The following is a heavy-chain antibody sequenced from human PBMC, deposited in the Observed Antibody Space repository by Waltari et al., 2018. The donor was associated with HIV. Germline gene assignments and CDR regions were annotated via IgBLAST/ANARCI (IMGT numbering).Heavy chain of an antibody. D-gene: IGHD1-1*01. CDR1: GFTFSSYW. Sequence: EVQLGESGGGLVQPGGSLILSCAASGFTFSSYWMSWVRQAPGKGLEWVANIKQDGREKYYVDSVKGRFSISRDNAKNSLYLQMNSLRAEDTAVYYCARDPLVEHRGILDYWGQGTLVTVSS. V-gene: IGHV3-7*01. CDR2: IKQDGREK. J-gene: IGHJ4*02. CDR3: ARDPLVEHRGILDY.